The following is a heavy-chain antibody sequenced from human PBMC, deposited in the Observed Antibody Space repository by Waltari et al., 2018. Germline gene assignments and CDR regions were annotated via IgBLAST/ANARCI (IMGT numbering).Heavy chain of an antibody. CDR1: GFTFSSYA. J-gene: IGHJ4*02. V-gene: IGHV3-23*01. Sequence: EVQLLESGGGLVQPGGSLRLSCAASGFTFSSYAMSWVRQAPGKGLEWVSAISGSGGSTYYADSVKGRFTISRDNSKNTLYLQMNSLRAEDTAVYYCAKGGYYDFWSGYYSHDYWGQGTLVIVSS. CDR3: AKGGYYDFWSGYYSHDY. D-gene: IGHD3-3*01. CDR2: ISGSGGST.